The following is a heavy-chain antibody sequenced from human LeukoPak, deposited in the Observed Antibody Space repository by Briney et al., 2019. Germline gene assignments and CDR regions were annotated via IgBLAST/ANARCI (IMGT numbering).Heavy chain of an antibody. V-gene: IGHV4-4*07. CDR3: ARVTNDAFDI. CDR2: IYTSGST. CDR1: GASISSYY. D-gene: IGHD4-11*01. Sequence: PSETLSLPCTVSGASISSYYWNWLRQPAGKGLEWIGRIYTSGSTNYTPSLTSRVTISVDMPKNQFALKLSSVTAADTAVYYCARVTNDAFDICGQGTMVTVSS. J-gene: IGHJ3*02.